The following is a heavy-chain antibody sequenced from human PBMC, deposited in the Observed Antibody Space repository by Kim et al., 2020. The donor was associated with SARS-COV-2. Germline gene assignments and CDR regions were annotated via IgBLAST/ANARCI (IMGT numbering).Heavy chain of an antibody. Sequence: SETLSLTCAVYGGSFSGYYWSWIRQPPGKGLEWIGEINHSGSTNYNPSLKSRVTISVDTSKNQFSLKLSSVTAADTAVYYCARGLRKNSSSSLLYWGQGT. J-gene: IGHJ4*02. V-gene: IGHV4-34*01. CDR1: GGSFSGYY. D-gene: IGHD6-13*01. CDR2: INHSGST. CDR3: ARGLRKNSSSSLLY.